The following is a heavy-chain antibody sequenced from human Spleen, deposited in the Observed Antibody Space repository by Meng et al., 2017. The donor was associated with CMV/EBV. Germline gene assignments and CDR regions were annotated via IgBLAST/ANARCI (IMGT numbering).Heavy chain of an antibody. D-gene: IGHD6-6*01. CDR3: ARFSGLASRPGGFDY. CDR1: RYRFPTYW. J-gene: IGHJ4*02. V-gene: IGHV5-51*01. CDR2: IYAGDSDT. Sequence: GGSLRLSCKGSRYRFPTYWIDWVRQMPGKGLEWMGIIYAGDSDTRNSPSFQGQVIMSADKSFTTACLQWSSLKASDTAMCYCARFSGLASRPGGFDYWGQGTLVTVSS.